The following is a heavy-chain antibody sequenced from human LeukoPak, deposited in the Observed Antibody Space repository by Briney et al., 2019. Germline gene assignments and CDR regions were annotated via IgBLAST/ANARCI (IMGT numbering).Heavy chain of an antibody. CDR2: ISPSGRST. Sequence: GGPLRLSCAASGFTFSAFTMNWVRQAPGKGLELVSSISPSGRSTFHSDSVKGRFTVSRDNAQNSLFLQMNSLRAEDIGVYYCARDFSGESGYSGYWGQGALVTVSS. CDR3: ARDFSGESGYSGY. CDR1: GFTFSAFT. D-gene: IGHD7-27*01. V-gene: IGHV3-21*01. J-gene: IGHJ4*02.